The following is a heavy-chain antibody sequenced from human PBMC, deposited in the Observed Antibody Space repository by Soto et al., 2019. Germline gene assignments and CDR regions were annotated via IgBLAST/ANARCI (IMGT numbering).Heavy chain of an antibody. CDR2: IYRTGST. CDR3: GSRDPGSCFDY. CDR1: GGSFTSNNW. J-gene: IGHJ4*02. Sequence: SETLSLTCAVSGGSFTSNNWWTWFRQPPGQGLEWIGEIYRTGSTNYNPSLKGRVTISLDKSENQFYLQVPSLTAADTAVYACGSRDPGSCFDYWGQGTLVTVSS. V-gene: IGHV4-4*02.